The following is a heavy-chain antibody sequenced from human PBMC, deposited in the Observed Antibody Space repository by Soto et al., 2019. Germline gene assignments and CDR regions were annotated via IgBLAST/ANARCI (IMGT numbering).Heavy chain of an antibody. V-gene: IGHV1-69*02. CDR3: ARPLNSTGWYWDAFDI. CDR1: GGTFSSYT. Sequence: QVQLVQSGAEVKKPGSSVKVSCKASGGTFSSYTISWVRQAPGQGLEWMGRIIPILGIANYAQKFQGRVTITADKSTSTAYMELSGLRSEDTAVYYCARPLNSTGWYWDAFDIWGQGTMVTVSS. CDR2: IIPILGIA. J-gene: IGHJ3*02. D-gene: IGHD6-19*01.